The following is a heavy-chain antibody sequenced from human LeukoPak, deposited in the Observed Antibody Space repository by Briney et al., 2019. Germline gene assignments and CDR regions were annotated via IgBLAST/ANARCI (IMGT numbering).Heavy chain of an antibody. CDR2: INHSGST. J-gene: IGHJ3*02. CDR3: ARGLRSRDLTGYYNIPKPNAFDI. Sequence: PSETLSLTCAVYGGSFSGYYWSWIRQPPGKGLEWIGEINHSGSTNYNPSLKSRVTISVDTSKNQFSLKLSSVTAADTAVYYCARGLRSRDLTGYYNIPKPNAFDIWGQGTMVTVSS. CDR1: GGSFSGYY. D-gene: IGHD3-9*01. V-gene: IGHV4-34*01.